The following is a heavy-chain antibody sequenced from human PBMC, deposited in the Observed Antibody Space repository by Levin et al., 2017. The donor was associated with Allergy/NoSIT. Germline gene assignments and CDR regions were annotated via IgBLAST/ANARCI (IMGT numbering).Heavy chain of an antibody. J-gene: IGHJ4*02. D-gene: IGHD6-13*01. V-gene: IGHV4-39*07. Sequence: SETLSLTCTVSGGSISSSTYYWGWIRQTPEKRLEWVGSSYYSGSTYYNPSLKSRVTISIDTSNNQFSLKLTSVTAADTAVYYCARGYRQQLVDYWGQGTLVTVSS. CDR2: SYYSGST. CDR1: GGSISSSTYY. CDR3: ARGYRQQLVDY.